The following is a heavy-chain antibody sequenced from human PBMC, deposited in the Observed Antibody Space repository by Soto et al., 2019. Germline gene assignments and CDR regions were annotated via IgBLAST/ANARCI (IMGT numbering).Heavy chain of an antibody. CDR2: ISSSSSYI. Sequence: GGSLRLSCAASGFTFSSYSMNWVRQAPGKGLEWVSSISSSSSYIYYADSVKGRFTISRDNAKNSLYLQMNSLRAEDTAVYYCARTYCSSTSCRKYYFDYWGQGTLVT. CDR1: GFTFSSYS. J-gene: IGHJ4*02. D-gene: IGHD2-2*01. V-gene: IGHV3-21*01. CDR3: ARTYCSSTSCRKYYFDY.